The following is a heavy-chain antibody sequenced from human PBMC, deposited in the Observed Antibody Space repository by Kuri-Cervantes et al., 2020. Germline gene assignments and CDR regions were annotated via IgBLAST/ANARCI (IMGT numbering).Heavy chain of an antibody. CDR3: ARATWPTYYFDY. CDR2: IYTSGST. Sequence: SETLSLTCTVSGGSISSYYWSWIRQPAGKGLEWIGRIYTSGSTDYNPSLKSRVTISIDTSRNQFSVKLSSVTAADSAVYYCARATWPTYYFDYWGQGTLVTVSS. J-gene: IGHJ4*02. CDR1: GGSISSYY. V-gene: IGHV4-4*07.